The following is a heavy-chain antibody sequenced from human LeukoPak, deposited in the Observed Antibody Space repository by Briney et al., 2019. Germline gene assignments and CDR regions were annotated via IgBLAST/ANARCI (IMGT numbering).Heavy chain of an antibody. CDR2: IKQDGSEK. V-gene: IGHV3-7*01. CDR1: GFTFSSYW. D-gene: IGHD3-22*01. CDR3: ARDREDLYDSSGYYYL. Sequence: PGGSLRLSCAASGFTFSSYWMSWVRQAPGKGLEWVANIKQDGSEKYYVDSVKGRFTISRDNAKNSLYLQMNSLRAEDTAVYYCARDREDLYDSSGYYYLWGQGTLVTVSS. J-gene: IGHJ4*02.